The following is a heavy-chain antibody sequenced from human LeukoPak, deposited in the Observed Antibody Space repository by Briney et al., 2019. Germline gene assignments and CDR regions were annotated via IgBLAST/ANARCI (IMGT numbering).Heavy chain of an antibody. D-gene: IGHD6-19*01. CDR2: ISSSGSTI. Sequence: MAGGSLRLSCAASGFTFSDYYMSWIRRAPGKGLEWVSYISSSGSTIYYADSVKGRFTISRDNAKNSLYLQMNSLRAEDTDVYYCASVRGVEYSAVAALDYWGQGTLVTVSS. CDR3: ASVRGVEYSAVAALDY. J-gene: IGHJ4*02. CDR1: GFTFSDYY. V-gene: IGHV3-11*01.